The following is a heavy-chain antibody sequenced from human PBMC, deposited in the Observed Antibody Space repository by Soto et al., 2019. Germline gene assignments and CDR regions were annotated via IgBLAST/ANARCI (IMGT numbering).Heavy chain of an antibody. D-gene: IGHD6-19*01. Sequence: PSETLSLTCSVSGGSISGSYWSWIRQSPGKGLEWLGYVYYTGSTNYSPSLRSRVSISVDTSKNEFPLRLSSVTAADTAVYFCARSVAVPGAHIDYWGQGTRVTVSS. V-gene: IGHV4-59*01. J-gene: IGHJ4*02. CDR1: GGSISGSY. CDR2: VYYTGST. CDR3: ARSVAVPGAHIDY.